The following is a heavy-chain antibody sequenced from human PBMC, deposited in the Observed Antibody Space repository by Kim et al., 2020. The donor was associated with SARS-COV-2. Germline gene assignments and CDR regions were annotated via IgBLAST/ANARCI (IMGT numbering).Heavy chain of an antibody. CDR1: GFTFSSYS. Sequence: GGSLRLSCAASGFTFSSYSMNWVRQAPGKGLEWVSSISSSSSYIYYADSVKGRFTISRDNAKNSLYLQMNSLRAEDTAVYYCAREGIVGATLDYFDYWGQGTLVTVSS. CDR2: ISSSSSYI. CDR3: AREGIVGATLDYFDY. D-gene: IGHD1-26*01. J-gene: IGHJ4*02. V-gene: IGHV3-21*01.